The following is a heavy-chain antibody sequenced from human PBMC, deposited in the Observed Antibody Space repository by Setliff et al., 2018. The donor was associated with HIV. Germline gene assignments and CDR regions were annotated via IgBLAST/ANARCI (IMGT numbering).Heavy chain of an antibody. V-gene: IGHV1-69*10. CDR1: GGTFSSYA. CDR3: ARGQVSPYYYDSSGYYLTDAFDI. D-gene: IGHD3-22*01. J-gene: IGHJ3*02. Sequence: GASVKVSCKASGGTFSSYAISWVRQAPGQGLEWMGGIIPILGIANYAQKFQGRVTITADKSTSTAYMELSSLRSEDTAVYYCARGQVSPYYYDSSGYYLTDAFDIWGQGTMVTVSS. CDR2: IIPILGIA.